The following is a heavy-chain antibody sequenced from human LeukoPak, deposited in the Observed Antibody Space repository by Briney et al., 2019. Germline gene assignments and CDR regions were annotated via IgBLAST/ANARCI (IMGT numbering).Heavy chain of an antibody. CDR3: ARKGAVTAGY. D-gene: IGHD4-11*01. V-gene: IGHV3-48*03. CDR2: ISSSGSTI. J-gene: IGHJ4*02. Sequence: GGSLRLSCVVSGFTFSSYEMNWVRQAPGKGLEWVSYISSSGSTIYYADSVKGRFTISRDNAKNSLYLQMNSLRAEETAVYYCARKGAVTAGYWGQGTLVTVSS. CDR1: GFTFSSYE.